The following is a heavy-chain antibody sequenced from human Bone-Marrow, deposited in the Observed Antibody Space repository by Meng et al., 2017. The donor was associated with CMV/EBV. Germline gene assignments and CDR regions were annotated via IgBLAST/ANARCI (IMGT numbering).Heavy chain of an antibody. CDR2: ISYDGSIK. Sequence: LSLTCAASGFAFSSFTMHWVRQAPGKGLEWVAVISYDGSIKYYADSVKGRFTISRDNSKNTLYLQMNSLRAEDTAVYYCARDLLEGRYWGQGTLVTVSS. J-gene: IGHJ4*02. D-gene: IGHD3-3*01. CDR1: GFAFSSFT. CDR3: ARDLLEGRY. V-gene: IGHV3-30-3*01.